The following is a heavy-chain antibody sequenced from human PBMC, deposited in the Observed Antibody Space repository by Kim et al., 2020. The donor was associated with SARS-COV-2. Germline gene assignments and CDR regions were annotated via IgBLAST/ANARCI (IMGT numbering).Heavy chain of an antibody. Sequence: GGSLRLSCAASGFTFSSYAMSWVRQAPGKGMEWVSAISGSGGSTYYADTVKGRVTISRDNSKDTLYLQMNSLRAEDTAVYYCAKDPVAAAGTSDYWGQGTLVTVSS. CDR2: ISGSGGST. CDR1: GFTFSSYA. V-gene: IGHV3-23*01. J-gene: IGHJ4*02. D-gene: IGHD6-13*01. CDR3: AKDPVAAAGTSDY.